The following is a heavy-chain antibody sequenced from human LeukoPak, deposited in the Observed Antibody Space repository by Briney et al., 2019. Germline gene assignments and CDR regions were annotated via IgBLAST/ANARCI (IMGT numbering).Heavy chain of an antibody. J-gene: IGHJ4*02. V-gene: IGHV5-51*01. D-gene: IGHD3-22*01. CDR1: GYSFTSYW. CDR3: ARPYYDSSGYYAFDY. CDR2: IYPGDSDT. Sequence: GESLKISCKGSGYSFTSYWIGWGRQGPGKGLEWMGIIYPGDSDTRYSPSFQGQVTISADRSISTAYLQWSSLKASDTAMYYCARPYYDSSGYYAFDYWGQGTLVTVSS.